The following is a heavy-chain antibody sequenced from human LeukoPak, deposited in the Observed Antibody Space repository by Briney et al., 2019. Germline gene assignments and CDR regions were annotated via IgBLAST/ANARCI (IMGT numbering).Heavy chain of an antibody. V-gene: IGHV4-59*08. CDR1: GGSISGYC. CDR2: IYYTGST. CDR3: ARRGYSGYERFDY. D-gene: IGHD5-12*01. Sequence: SETLSLTCTVSGGSISGYCWSWIRQPPGKGLEWIGYIYYTGSTNYNPSLKSRVTISVDTSKNQFSLKLSSVTAADTAVYYCARRGYSGYERFDYWGQGTLVTVSA. J-gene: IGHJ4*02.